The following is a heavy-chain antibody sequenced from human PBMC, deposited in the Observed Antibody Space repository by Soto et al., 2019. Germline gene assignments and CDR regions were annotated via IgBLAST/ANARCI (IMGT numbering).Heavy chain of an antibody. J-gene: IGHJ4*02. CDR3: ASIAQGIAAEKPPRFDY. D-gene: IGHD6-13*01. CDR2: ISSSGSTI. Sequence: GGSLRLSCAASGFTFSDYYMSWIRQAPGKGLEWVSYISSSGSTIYYADSVKGRFTISRDNAKNSLYLQMNSLRAEDTAVYYCASIAQGIAAEKPPRFDYWGQGTLVTVSS. V-gene: IGHV3-11*01. CDR1: GFTFSDYY.